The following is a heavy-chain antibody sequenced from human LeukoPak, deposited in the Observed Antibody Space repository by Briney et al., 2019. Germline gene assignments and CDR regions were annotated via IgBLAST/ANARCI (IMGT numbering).Heavy chain of an antibody. CDR3: ARDMLAVPSNWFDP. D-gene: IGHD2-8*01. Sequence: ASVEVSCKASGYTFTSYHIHWVRQAPGQGLEWMGVINPSGGGTSYAQKFQGRVTMTRDTSTSTVYMDLRSLRSEDTAVYFCARDMLAVPSNWFDPWGQGTLVTVSS. J-gene: IGHJ5*02. CDR2: INPSGGGT. CDR1: GYTFTSYH. V-gene: IGHV1-46*01.